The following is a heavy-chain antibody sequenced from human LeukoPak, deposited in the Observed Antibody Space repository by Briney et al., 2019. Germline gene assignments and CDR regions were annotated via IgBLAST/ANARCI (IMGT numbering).Heavy chain of an antibody. CDR3: ARDPSIVVVVAANRDITWFDP. CDR1: GASISSSSYY. CDR2: IYYSGST. J-gene: IGHJ5*02. V-gene: IGHV4-39*07. D-gene: IGHD2-15*01. Sequence: TETLSLTCTVSGASISSSSYYWGWIRQPPGKGLEWIGSIYYSGSTYYNPSLKSRVTISVDTSKNQFSLKLSSVTAADTAVYYCARDPSIVVVVAANRDITWFDPWGQGTLVTVSS.